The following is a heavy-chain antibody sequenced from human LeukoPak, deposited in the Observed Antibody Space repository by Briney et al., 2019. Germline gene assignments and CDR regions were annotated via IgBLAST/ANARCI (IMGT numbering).Heavy chain of an antibody. J-gene: IGHJ4*02. V-gene: IGHV4-34*01. Sequence: SETLSLTCGVSDGSFTGYHWNRIRQPPGKGLEWIGEMKKSGSTNYNPSLKSRVTISVDTSKKQFSLRLTSVTAADTAVYYCARGLEYYDFWNPYRRPFYFDYWGQGTLVTVSS. CDR2: MKKSGST. D-gene: IGHD3-3*01. CDR1: DGSFTGYH. CDR3: ARGLEYYDFWNPYRRPFYFDY.